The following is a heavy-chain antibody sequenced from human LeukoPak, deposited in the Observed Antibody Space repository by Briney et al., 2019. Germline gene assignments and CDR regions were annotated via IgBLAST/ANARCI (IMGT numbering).Heavy chain of an antibody. J-gene: IGHJ4*02. CDR3: ARMYSSSWYGGDY. CDR2: LNPNSGNT. CDR1: GYTFTSYD. Sequence: GASVKVSCKASGYTFTSYDINWVRQATGQGLEWMGWLNPNSGNTGYARKFQGRVTMTRNTSISTAYMELSSLRSEDTAVYYCARMYSSSWYGGDYWGQGTLVTVSS. D-gene: IGHD6-13*01. V-gene: IGHV1-8*01.